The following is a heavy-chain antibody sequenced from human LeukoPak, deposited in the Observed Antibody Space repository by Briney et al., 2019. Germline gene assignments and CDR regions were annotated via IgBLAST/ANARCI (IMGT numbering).Heavy chain of an antibody. CDR2: TSSSSSYI. CDR1: GFTFNSYS. Sequence: GGSLRLSCTASGFTFNSYSMNWVRQAPGKGLEWVSSTSSSSSYIYYADSVKGRFTISRDNAKKSLYLQMNRLRAEDTAVYFCARADTSNILTGYSDYWGQGTLVTVSS. D-gene: IGHD3-9*01. J-gene: IGHJ4*02. V-gene: IGHV3-21*01. CDR3: ARADTSNILTGYSDY.